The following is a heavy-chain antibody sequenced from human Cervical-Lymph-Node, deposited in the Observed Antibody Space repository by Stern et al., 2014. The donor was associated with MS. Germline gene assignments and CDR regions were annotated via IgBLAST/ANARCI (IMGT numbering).Heavy chain of an antibody. Sequence: VQLEESGGGVVQPGTSLRLSCAVSGFTFSNYGMHWVRQAPGKGLEGAAVISYNADVKFYADSVKGRFTISRDTPKNTMYLQLNSLKVEDTAVYFCAKKSVGTTGTTTAFDYWGQGTLVTGSS. J-gene: IGHJ4*02. CDR2: ISYNADVK. V-gene: IGHV3-30*18. CDR3: AKKSVGTTGTTTAFDY. D-gene: IGHD1-1*01. CDR1: GFTFSNYG.